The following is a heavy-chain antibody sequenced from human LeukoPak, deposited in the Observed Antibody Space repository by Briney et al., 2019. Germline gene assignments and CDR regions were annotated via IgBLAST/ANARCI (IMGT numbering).Heavy chain of an antibody. J-gene: IGHJ6*02. D-gene: IGHD4-23*01. V-gene: IGHV4-39*07. Sequence: PSETLSLTCTVSGGSISSSSYYWGWIRQPPGKGLEWIGSIYYSGSTYYNPSLKGRVTISVDTSKNQFSLKLSSVTAADTAVYYCARGSLGRWKWDGMDVWGQGTTVTVSS. CDR1: GGSISSSSYY. CDR2: IYYSGST. CDR3: ARGSLGRWKWDGMDV.